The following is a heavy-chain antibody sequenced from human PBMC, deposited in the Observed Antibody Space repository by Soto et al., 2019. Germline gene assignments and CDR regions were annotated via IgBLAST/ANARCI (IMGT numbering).Heavy chain of an antibody. CDR1: GFTFCDYA. J-gene: IGHJ5*02. V-gene: IGHV3-49*03. D-gene: IGHD2-8*01. CDR3: TRAPLVRPAGGCFAP. Sequence: GGSLRLSCTASGFTFCDYAMSWFRQAPGKRLEWVGFTRSKAYGGTTEYAASVKARFTISRDDSRSIAYLKMNSLKPEDTAVYYCTRAPLVRPAGGCFAPWGQGPLVTVSS. CDR2: TRSKAYGGTT.